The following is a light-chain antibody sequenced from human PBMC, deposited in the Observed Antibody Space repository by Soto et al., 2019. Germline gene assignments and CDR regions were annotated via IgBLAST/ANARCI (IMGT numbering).Light chain of an antibody. V-gene: IGKV3-15*01. CDR1: QSVSSK. J-gene: IGKJ1*01. CDR2: DTS. Sequence: EMVMTQSPATLSVSPGERATLSCRASQSVSSKLAWYQQKPGQAPRLLIYDTSTRATGIPARFSGSGSGTEFTLTISSLQSEDFATYYCQQTDTIPRTFGQGTKVDVK. CDR3: QQTDTIPRT.